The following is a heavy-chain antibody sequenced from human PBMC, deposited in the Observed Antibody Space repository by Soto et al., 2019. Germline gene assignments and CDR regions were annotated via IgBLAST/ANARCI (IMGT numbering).Heavy chain of an antibody. CDR2: VFYSGSA. CDR1: GGSISSSNCY. Sequence: QLLESGPGLVKPSETLSLTCSVSGGSISSSNCYWGWIRQPPEKGLEWIGSVFYSGSAYYNPSLKSRVTISVDTSKNQFSLKLTSVTAADTAVFYCARHRAYGDYARIYFDYWGQGALVTVSS. CDR3: ARHRAYGDYARIYFDY. V-gene: IGHV4-39*01. D-gene: IGHD4-17*01. J-gene: IGHJ4*02.